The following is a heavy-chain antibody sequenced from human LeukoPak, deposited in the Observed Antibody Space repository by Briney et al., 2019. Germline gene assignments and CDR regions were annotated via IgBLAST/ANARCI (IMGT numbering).Heavy chain of an antibody. CDR2: IYYSGST. V-gene: IGHV4-59*12. CDR1: GGSITSYY. CDR3: ARDLRMGGPWRQFDY. D-gene: IGHD3-16*01. J-gene: IGHJ4*02. Sequence: PSETLSLTCTVSGGSITSYYWSWIRQPPGKGLEWIGYIYYSGSTNYNPSLKSRVTISIDTSKNQFSLQLNSLTAADTAVYYCARDLRMGGPWRQFDYWGQGTLVTVSS.